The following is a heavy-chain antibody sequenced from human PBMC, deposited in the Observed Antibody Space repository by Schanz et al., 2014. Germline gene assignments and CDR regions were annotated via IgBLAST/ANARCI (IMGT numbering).Heavy chain of an antibody. D-gene: IGHD3-3*01. CDR3: VRDSFFAFDY. CDR2: ISHDGYST. CDR1: GFAFSSYG. J-gene: IGHJ4*02. V-gene: IGHV3-64D*06. Sequence: EVQLLESGGGLVQPGGSLRLSCLASGFAFSSYGMNWLRQAPGKGLEYVSAISHDGYSTYYADSVKGRFTISRDNSKNTLYLQMSSLTTEDTAVYYCVRDSFFAFDYWGQGTLVTVSS.